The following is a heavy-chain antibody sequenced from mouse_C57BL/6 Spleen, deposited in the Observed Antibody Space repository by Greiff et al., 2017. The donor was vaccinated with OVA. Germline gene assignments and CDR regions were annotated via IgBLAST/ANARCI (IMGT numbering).Heavy chain of an antibody. CDR1: GFTFSDYG. D-gene: IGHD2-4*01. CDR2: ISSGSSTI. J-gene: IGHJ3*01. Sequence: DVKLVESGGGLVKPGGSLKLSCAASGFTFSDYGMHWVRQAPEKGLEWVAYISSGSSTIYYADTVKGRFTISRDNAKNTLFLQMTSLRSEDTAMYYCARTYYDYDEAWFAYWGQGTLVTVSA. V-gene: IGHV5-17*01. CDR3: ARTYYDYDEAWFAY.